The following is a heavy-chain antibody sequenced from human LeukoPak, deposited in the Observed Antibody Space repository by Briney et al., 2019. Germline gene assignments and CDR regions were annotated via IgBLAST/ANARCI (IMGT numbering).Heavy chain of an antibody. V-gene: IGHV3-23*01. Sequence: GGSLRLSCAASGFSFSNYGMAWVRQAPGKGLEWVSSISGNGGAIFYADFVKGRFTISRDNSKKTLYLQMNSLRAEDTAVYDCAKILTDWGSDYWGQGTLVTVSS. CDR2: ISGNGGAI. J-gene: IGHJ4*02. CDR1: GFSFSNYG. CDR3: AKILTDWGSDY. D-gene: IGHD3-9*01.